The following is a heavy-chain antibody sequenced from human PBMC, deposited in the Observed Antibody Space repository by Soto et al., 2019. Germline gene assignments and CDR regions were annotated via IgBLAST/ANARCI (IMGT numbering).Heavy chain of an antibody. V-gene: IGHV4-4*02. J-gene: IGHJ3*02. CDR3: ARSGIAVAARVAFDI. D-gene: IGHD6-19*01. CDR1: SGSISSSNW. Sequence: SETLSLTCAVSSGSISSSNWWSWVRQPPGKGLEWIGEIYHSGSTNYNPSLKSRVTISVDKSKNQFSLKLSSVTAADTAVYYCARSGIAVAARVAFDIWGQGTMVTVSS. CDR2: IYHSGST.